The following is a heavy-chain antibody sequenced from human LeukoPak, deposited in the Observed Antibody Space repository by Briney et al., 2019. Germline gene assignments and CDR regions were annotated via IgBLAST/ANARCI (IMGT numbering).Heavy chain of an antibody. V-gene: IGHV4-61*02. CDR2: IYTSGST. CDR3: ARNTYYYDSSGYYDNAFDM. J-gene: IGHJ3*02. CDR1: GGSVTSGRYY. Sequence: PSQTLSLTCTVSGGSVTSGRYYWSWIRQPAGKGLEWIGRIYTSGSTNYNPSLKSRVTISVGTSKNQFSLKLSSVTAADTAVYYCARNTYYYDSSGYYDNAFDMWGQGTKVTVSS. D-gene: IGHD3-22*01.